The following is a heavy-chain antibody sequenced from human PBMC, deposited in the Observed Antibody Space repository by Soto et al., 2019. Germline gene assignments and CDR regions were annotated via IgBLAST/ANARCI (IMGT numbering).Heavy chain of an antibody. CDR3: ARDQRPLGY. V-gene: IGHV3-48*04. CDR1: GFSFNMYS. CDR2: ISSNSVTI. J-gene: IGHJ4*02. Sequence: GGSLRLSCAASGFSFNMYSMNWVRQAPGKGLEWVSYISSNSVTIYDTDSGRGRFTISRDNAKNSLYLQMNSLRAEDTAVYYCARDQRPLGYWGQGTLVTVSS.